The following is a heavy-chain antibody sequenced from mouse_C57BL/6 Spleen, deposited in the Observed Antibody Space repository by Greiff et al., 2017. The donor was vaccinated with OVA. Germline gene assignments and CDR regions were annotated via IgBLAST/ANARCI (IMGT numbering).Heavy chain of an antibody. J-gene: IGHJ3*01. CDR3: ARDPPRFAY. Sequence: EVQRVESGGGLVKPGGSLKLSCAASGFTFSSYAMSWVRQTPEKRLEWVATISDGGSYTYYPDNVKGRFTISRDNAKNNLYLQMSHLKSEDTAMYYCARDPPRFAYWGQGTLVTVSA. CDR1: GFTFSSYA. CDR2: ISDGGSYT. V-gene: IGHV5-4*01.